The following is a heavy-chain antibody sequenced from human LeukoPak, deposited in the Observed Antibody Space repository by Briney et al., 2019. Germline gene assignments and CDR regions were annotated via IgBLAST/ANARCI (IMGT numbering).Heavy chain of an antibody. Sequence: PSETLSLTCTVSGGSISSYYWSWIRQPAGKGLEWIGRVHGTESTSYNPSLEGRVTMTVDTSKNNLSLKVTSVTAADTAVYYCAREFSTNWFDPWGQGTLVTVSA. CDR3: AREFSTNWFDP. J-gene: IGHJ5*02. V-gene: IGHV4-4*07. CDR1: GGSISSYY. CDR2: VHGTEST.